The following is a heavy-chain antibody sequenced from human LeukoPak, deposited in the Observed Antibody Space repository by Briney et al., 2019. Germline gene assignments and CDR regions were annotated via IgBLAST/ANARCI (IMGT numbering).Heavy chain of an antibody. V-gene: IGHV4-39*01. Sequence: SETLSLTCTVSGGSISSSRYFWGWIRQPPGKGLEWIGTIYYSGSTYYNPSLKSRVTISVDTSKNQFSLKLSSVAAADTAVYYCARVLWFGEYYLDNWGQGTLVTVSS. CDR2: IYYSGST. D-gene: IGHD3-10*01. CDR1: GGSISSSRYF. J-gene: IGHJ4*02. CDR3: ARVLWFGEYYLDN.